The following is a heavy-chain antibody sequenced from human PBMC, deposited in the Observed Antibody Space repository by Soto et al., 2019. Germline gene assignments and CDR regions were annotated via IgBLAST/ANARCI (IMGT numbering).Heavy chain of an antibody. CDR3: ATVPPYRTGFGGFDC. V-gene: IGHV4-30-4*01. CDR2: IYYTGST. Sequence: SETLSLTCLVSGGSVSSDNYYWSWIRQSPGKGLEWIGYIYYTGSTYYNPSLKSRVTISVDTSQNQFSLELTSVTAADTAVYFCATVPPYRTGFGGFDCWGQGTLVTVSS. J-gene: IGHJ4*02. CDR1: GGSVSSDNYY. D-gene: IGHD6-19*01.